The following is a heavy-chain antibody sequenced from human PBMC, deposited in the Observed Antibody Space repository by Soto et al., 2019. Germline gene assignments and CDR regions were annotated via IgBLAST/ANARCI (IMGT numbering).Heavy chain of an antibody. CDR3: STDIGIYGLDI. CDR1: RFSFTNAW. D-gene: IGHD1-26*01. J-gene: IGHJ6*02. CDR2: IKRKTDGGTA. V-gene: IGHV3-15*01. Sequence: EVQLVESGGGFVQPGGSLRLSCVASRFSFTNAWMSWVRQAPGKGPEWVGRIKRKTDGGTADYAAPVKGRFTISIDDSQNTLYLHMDSLKAEDTALYHCSTDIGIYGLDIWGQGTTVTVSS.